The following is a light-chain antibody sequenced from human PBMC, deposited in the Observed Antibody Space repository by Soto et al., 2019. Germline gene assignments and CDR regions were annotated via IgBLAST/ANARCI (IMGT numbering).Light chain of an antibody. CDR3: SSYTSSSTYV. CDR2: DVS. V-gene: IGLV2-14*03. Sequence: QSALTQPASVSGSPGQSITISCTGTSSDVGGYNYVSWYQQYPGKAPKVMIYDVSHRPSEVSNRFSGSKSGNTASLTISGLQAEDEADYYCSSYTSSSTYVFGSGTKLTVL. CDR1: SSDVGGYNY. J-gene: IGLJ1*01.